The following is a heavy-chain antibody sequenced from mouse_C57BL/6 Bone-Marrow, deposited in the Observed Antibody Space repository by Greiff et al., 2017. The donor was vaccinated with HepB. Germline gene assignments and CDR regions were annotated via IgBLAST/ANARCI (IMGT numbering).Heavy chain of an antibody. CDR2: INPYNGDT. J-gene: IGHJ4*01. V-gene: IGHV1-20*01. CDR1: GYSFTGYF. Sequence: EVQLQESGPELVKPGDSVKISCKASGYSFTGYFMNWVMQSHGKSLEWIGRINPYNGDTFYNQKFKGKATLTVDKSSSTAHMELRSLTSEDSAVYYCAREGDGNYPFDYAMDYWGQGTSVTVSS. D-gene: IGHD2-1*01. CDR3: AREGDGNYPFDYAMDY.